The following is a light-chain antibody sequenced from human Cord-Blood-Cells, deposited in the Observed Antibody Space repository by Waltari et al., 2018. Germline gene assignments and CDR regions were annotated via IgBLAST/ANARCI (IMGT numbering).Light chain of an antibody. V-gene: IGLV2-23*01. J-gene: IGLJ3*02. CDR3: CSYAGSSTV. Sequence: QSALTHPASVSESPGQSITISSTGTSSDVGSYNLVSWYQQHPGKAPKLMIYEGSKRPSGVSNRFAGSKSGNTASMTISGRQAEDEADYYCCSYAGSSTVFGGGTKLTVL. CDR2: EGS. CDR1: SSDVGSYNL.